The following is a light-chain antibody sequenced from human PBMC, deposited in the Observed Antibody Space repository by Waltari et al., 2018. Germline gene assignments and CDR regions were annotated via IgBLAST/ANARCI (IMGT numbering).Light chain of an antibody. J-gene: IGLJ3*02. CDR1: SGINVATYR. CDR2: YRSDSDK. CDR3: MIWHNNAWV. Sequence: QAVLTQPSSLSASPGASASLTCTFRSGINVATYRLYWYQQKPGSPPQYLLRYRSDSDKQQGSGVPSRFSGSKDASANAGILLISGLQSEDEADYYCMIWHNNAWVFGGGTKLTVL. V-gene: IGLV5-45*02.